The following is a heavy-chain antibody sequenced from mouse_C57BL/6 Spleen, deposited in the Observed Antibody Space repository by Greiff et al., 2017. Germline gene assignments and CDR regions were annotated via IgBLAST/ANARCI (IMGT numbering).Heavy chain of an antibody. J-gene: IGHJ2*01. CDR2: INPSSGYT. Sequence: QVQLQQSGAELARPGASVKMSCKASGYTFTSYTMHWVKQRPGQGLEWIGYINPSSGYTKYNQKFKDKATLTADKSSSTAYMQLSSLTSEDSAVYYCAKSDSNCFEYWGHGTTLTVSS. CDR3: AKSDSNCFEY. CDR1: GYTFTSYT. D-gene: IGHD2-5*01. V-gene: IGHV1-4*01.